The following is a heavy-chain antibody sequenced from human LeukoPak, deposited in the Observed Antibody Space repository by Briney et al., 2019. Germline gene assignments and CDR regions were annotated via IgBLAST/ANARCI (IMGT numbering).Heavy chain of an antibody. CDR3: ARGSGLGCSSTSCYVGSFDI. D-gene: IGHD2-2*01. J-gene: IGHJ3*02. Sequence: GESLKISCKGSGYIFTSYWIGWVRQMPGKGLEWMGIIYPGDSDTRYSPSFQGQVTISADKSISTAYLQWSSLKASDTAMYYCARGSGLGCSSTSCYVGSFDIWGQGTMVTVSS. CDR1: GYIFTSYW. CDR2: IYPGDSDT. V-gene: IGHV5-51*01.